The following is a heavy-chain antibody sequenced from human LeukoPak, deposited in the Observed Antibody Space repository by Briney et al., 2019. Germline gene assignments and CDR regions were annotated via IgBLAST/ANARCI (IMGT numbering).Heavy chain of an antibody. CDR1: GYTFTSYD. Sequence: GASVKVSCKASGYTFTSYDINWVRQATGQGLEWMGWMNPNSGNTGYAQKFQGRATMTRNTSISTAYMELSSLRSEDTAVYYCARDRRDGYKTYYYYYYMDVWGKGTTVTISS. D-gene: IGHD5-24*01. J-gene: IGHJ6*03. CDR2: MNPNSGNT. V-gene: IGHV1-8*01. CDR3: ARDRRDGYKTYYYYYYMDV.